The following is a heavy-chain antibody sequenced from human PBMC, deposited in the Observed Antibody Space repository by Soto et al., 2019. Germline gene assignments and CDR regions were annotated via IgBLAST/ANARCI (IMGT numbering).Heavy chain of an antibody. Sequence: WALRLSCAASGFTFSSYAMSWVRQAPGKGLEWVSAISGSGGSTYYADSVKGRFTISRDNSKNTLYLKMNSLRAEDTAVYYCAKDYRAYDSSGHVTWGQGTLVIVSS. CDR2: ISGSGGST. D-gene: IGHD3-22*01. J-gene: IGHJ4*02. CDR1: GFTFSSYA. CDR3: AKDYRAYDSSGHVT. V-gene: IGHV3-23*01.